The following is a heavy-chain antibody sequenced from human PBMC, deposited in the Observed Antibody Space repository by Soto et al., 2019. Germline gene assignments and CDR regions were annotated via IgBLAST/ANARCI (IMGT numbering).Heavy chain of an antibody. J-gene: IGHJ4*02. D-gene: IGHD2-15*01. V-gene: IGHV4-59*01. Sequence: QVQLQESGPGLVKPSETLSLTCTVSSDSITNYYWSWIRQSPGKGLEWIGYIHDSGRNNYNPSLKGRVKITEDTSKKQSSLKLTAVTAADTAVCYCARVGGARGWYWGQGTLVTVSS. CDR1: SDSITNYY. CDR2: IHDSGRN. CDR3: ARVGGARGWY.